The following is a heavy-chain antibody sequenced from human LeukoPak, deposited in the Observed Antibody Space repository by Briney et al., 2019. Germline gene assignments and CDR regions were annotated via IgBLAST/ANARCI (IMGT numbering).Heavy chain of an antibody. J-gene: IGHJ5*02. CDR3: ARGLHCSSTSCLSWFDP. CDR1: GYSFTSYW. Sequence: PGESLKISCKGSGYSFTSYWIGWVRQMPGKGLEWMGIIYPGDSGTRYSPSFQGQVTISADKSISTAYLQWSSLKASDTAMYYCARGLHCSSTSCLSWFDPWGQGTLVTVSS. CDR2: IYPGDSGT. V-gene: IGHV5-51*01. D-gene: IGHD2-2*01.